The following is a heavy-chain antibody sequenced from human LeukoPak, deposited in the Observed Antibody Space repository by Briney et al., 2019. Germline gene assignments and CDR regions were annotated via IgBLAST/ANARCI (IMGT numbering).Heavy chain of an antibody. J-gene: IGHJ4*02. Sequence: ASVKVSCKASGGTFSSYAISWVRQAPGQGLEWMGILNSSGGSTTYAQKFQGRITMTRDASTSTVYMELRSLRSEDTAVYYCARDRWELPYYFDYWGQGTLVTVSS. V-gene: IGHV1-46*01. CDR2: LNSSGGST. CDR1: GGTFSSYA. CDR3: ARDRWELPYYFDY. D-gene: IGHD1-26*01.